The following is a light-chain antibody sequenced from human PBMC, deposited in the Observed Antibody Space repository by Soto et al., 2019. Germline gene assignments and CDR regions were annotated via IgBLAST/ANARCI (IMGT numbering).Light chain of an antibody. CDR2: GSS. CDR1: QSLNSFY. V-gene: IGKV3-20*01. CDR3: LQYDISPRA. J-gene: IGKJ1*01. Sequence: EIVLTQTPGTLSLSPEESATLSCRASQSLNSFYLAWYQQKPGQAPRLLIYGSSNRASGIPDRFSGSGSGTDFTYTISRMDLEDFAVYYCLQYDISPRAVGQVTKVEVK.